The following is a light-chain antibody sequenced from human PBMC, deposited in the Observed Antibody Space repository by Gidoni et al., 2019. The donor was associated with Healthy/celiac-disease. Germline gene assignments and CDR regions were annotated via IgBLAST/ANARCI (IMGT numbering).Light chain of an antibody. Sequence: DIQMTQSPSTLSASVGDRVTITCRASQSISSWLAWYQQKPGKAPKLLIYDSSSLESGVPSRFSGSGSGTEFTLTISSLQPDDFATYYCQQYNSYPTTFGGGTKVEIK. CDR3: QQYNSYPTT. CDR1: QSISSW. J-gene: IGKJ4*01. CDR2: DSS. V-gene: IGKV1-5*01.